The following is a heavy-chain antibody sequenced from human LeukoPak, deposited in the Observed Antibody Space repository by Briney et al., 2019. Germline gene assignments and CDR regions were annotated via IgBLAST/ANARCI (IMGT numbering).Heavy chain of an antibody. D-gene: IGHD2-2*01. CDR3: ARDIGYCSSTKIDMCDY. J-gene: IGHJ4*02. CDR2: INPNSGGT. V-gene: IGHV1-2*02. CDR1: GYTFTGYY. Sequence: GASVKVSRKASGYTFTGYYMHWVRQAPGQGLEWMGWINPNSGGTNYAQKFQGRVTMTRDTSISTAYMELSRLRSDDTAVYYCARDIGYCSSTKIDMCDYWGQGTLVTVSS.